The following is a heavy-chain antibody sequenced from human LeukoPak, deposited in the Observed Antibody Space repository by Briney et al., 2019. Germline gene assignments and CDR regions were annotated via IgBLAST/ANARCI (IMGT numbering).Heavy chain of an antibody. J-gene: IGHJ3*02. V-gene: IGHV1-69*04. Sequence: ASVKVSCKASGAGDSLSSFAISWVRQAPGQGLEWMGRVLPVYNLANFAQNLQGRLTITADKSTSTVYMELSSLRSEDTAVYYCARSYTLLTGYHNHDVFDIWGQGTMITVSS. CDR1: GAGDSLSSFA. D-gene: IGHD3-9*01. CDR2: VLPVYNLA. CDR3: ARSYTLLTGYHNHDVFDI.